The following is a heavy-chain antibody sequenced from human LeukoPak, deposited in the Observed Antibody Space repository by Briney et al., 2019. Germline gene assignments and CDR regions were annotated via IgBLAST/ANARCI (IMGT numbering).Heavy chain of an antibody. CDR1: GFTFSSYW. D-gene: IGHD4-17*01. J-gene: IGHJ4*02. V-gene: IGHV3-7*01. Sequence: GGSLRLSCAASGFTFSSYWMSWVRQAPGKVLEWVANIKQDGSEKYYVDSVKGRFTISRDNAKNSLYLQMNSLRAEDTAVYYCATGDYYQGFDYWGQGTLVTVSS. CDR2: IKQDGSEK. CDR3: ATGDYYQGFDY.